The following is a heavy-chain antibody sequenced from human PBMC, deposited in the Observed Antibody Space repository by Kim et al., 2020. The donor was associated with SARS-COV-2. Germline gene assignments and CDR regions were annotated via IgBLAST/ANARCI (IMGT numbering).Heavy chain of an antibody. CDR1: GFTFSSYV. V-gene: IGHV3-23*01. Sequence: GGSLRLSCAASGFTFSSYVMTWVRQAPGKGLEWVSVISGSGGSTDYADSVKGRFTISRDNSRNTLYLQMNSLRAEDTAVYYCAKDVYALRYYVILIPNWDVWGQWTTVTVSS. CDR3: AKDVYALRYYVILIPNWDV. J-gene: IGHJ6*02. CDR2: ISGSGGST. D-gene: IGHD3-10*01.